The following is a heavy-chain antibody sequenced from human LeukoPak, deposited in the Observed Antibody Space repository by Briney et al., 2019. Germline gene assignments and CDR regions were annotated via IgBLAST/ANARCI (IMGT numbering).Heavy chain of an antibody. V-gene: IGHV3-53*01. CDR1: GFTVSSNY. J-gene: IGHJ4*02. D-gene: IGHD3-3*02. Sequence: GGSLRLSCAASGFTVSSNYMSWVRQAPGKGLEWVSVIYSGGSTYYADSVKGRFTISRDNSKNTLYLQMNSLRAEDTAVYYCAKGRRNFGVVKFAAPTFDYWGQGTLVTVSS. CDR3: AKGRRNFGVVKFAAPTFDY. CDR2: IYSGGST.